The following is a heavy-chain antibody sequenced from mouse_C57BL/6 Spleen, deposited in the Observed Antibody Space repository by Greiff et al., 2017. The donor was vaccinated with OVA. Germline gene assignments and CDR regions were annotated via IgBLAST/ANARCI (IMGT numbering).Heavy chain of an antibody. CDR1: GYTFTSYG. Sequence: QVQLQQSGAELARPGASVKLSCKASGYTFTSYGISWVKQRTGQGLEWIGEIYPRSGNTYYNEKFKGKGTLTADKSSSKAYIVLRSLTSEDSAVYFCARISPTGTRGYWSFDVWGTGTTVTVSS. CDR3: ARISPTGTRGYWSFDV. D-gene: IGHD4-1*02. V-gene: IGHV1-81*01. J-gene: IGHJ1*03. CDR2: IYPRSGNT.